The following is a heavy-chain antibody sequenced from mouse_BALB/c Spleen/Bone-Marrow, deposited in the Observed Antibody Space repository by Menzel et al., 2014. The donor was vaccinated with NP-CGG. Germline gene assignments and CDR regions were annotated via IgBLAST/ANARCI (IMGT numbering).Heavy chain of an antibody. CDR2: ISTYSGNT. J-gene: IGHJ4*01. CDR1: GYTFTDYA. D-gene: IGHD1-1*01. Sequence: VKLMESGPELARPGASVRISCKGSGYTFTDYAMHWVKQSHAKSLVWIGVISTYSGNTNYNQKFKGKATMTVDKSSSAGYMELARLTSEDSAIYYCARSYYGNYYAMDYWGQGTSVTVSS. CDR3: ARSYYGNYYAMDY. V-gene: IGHV1-67*01.